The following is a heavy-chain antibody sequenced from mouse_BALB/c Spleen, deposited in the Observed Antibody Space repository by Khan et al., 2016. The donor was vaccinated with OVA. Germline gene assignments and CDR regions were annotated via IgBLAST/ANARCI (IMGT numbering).Heavy chain of an antibody. J-gene: IGHJ4*01. CDR2: ISTGGHYT. Sequence: EVELVESGGGLVKPGGSLKLTCSASGFTFSNYAMSWVRQTPEKRLECVATISTGGHYTFYPASVKGRFTISSDNAKNTLYLQMSSLRTEDTSTYYCARCLVAYHAMDYWGQGTSVTVSA. V-gene: IGHV5-9-3*01. CDR3: ARCLVAYHAMDY. CDR1: GFTFSNYA. D-gene: IGHD2-2*01.